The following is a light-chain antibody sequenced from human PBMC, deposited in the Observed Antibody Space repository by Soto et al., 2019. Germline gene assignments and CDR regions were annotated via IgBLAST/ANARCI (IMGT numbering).Light chain of an antibody. V-gene: IGLV2-14*01. CDR2: EVT. CDR1: SSDVGGYNY. CDR3: SSYTSSRTVL. Sequence: QSALTQPASVSGSLGQSITISCTGTSSDVGGYNYVSWYQQHPGKDPKVVIFEVTKRPSGVSSRFSGSKSGNTASLTVSGLQAEDEGDYYGSSYTSSRTVLFGGGTKVTVL. J-gene: IGLJ2*01.